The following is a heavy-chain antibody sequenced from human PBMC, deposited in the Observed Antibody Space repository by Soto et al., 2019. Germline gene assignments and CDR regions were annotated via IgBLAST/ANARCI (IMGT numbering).Heavy chain of an antibody. CDR1: GGSISSGGYY. V-gene: IGHV4-31*03. D-gene: IGHD6-19*01. J-gene: IGHJ4*02. Sequence: SETLSLTCTVSGGSISSGGYYWSWIRQHPGKGLEWIGYIYYSGSTYYNPSLRSRVTISVDTSKNQFSLKLSSVTAADTAVYYCARSLIAVAGSFDYWGQGTLVTVSS. CDR3: ARSLIAVAGSFDY. CDR2: IYYSGST.